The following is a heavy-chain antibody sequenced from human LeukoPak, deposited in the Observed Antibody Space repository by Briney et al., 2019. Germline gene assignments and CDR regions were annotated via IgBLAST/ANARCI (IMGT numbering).Heavy chain of an antibody. V-gene: IGHV3-21*01. D-gene: IGHD2-2*01. Sequence: GGSLRLSCAASGFTFSSYSMNWVRQAPGKGLEWVSSISSSSSYIYYADSVKGRFTISRDNAKNSLYMQMNSLRAEDTAVYYCARGPVAPAESDYWGQGTLVTVSS. CDR2: ISSSSSYI. J-gene: IGHJ4*02. CDR3: ARGPVAPAESDY. CDR1: GFTFSSYS.